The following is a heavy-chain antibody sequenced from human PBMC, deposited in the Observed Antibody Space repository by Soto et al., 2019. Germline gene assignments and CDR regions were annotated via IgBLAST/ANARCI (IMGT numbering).Heavy chain of an antibody. D-gene: IGHD1-1*01. CDR1: GGSISSYY. V-gene: IGHV4-59*08. Sequence: SETLSLTCTVSGGSISSYYWSWIRQPPGKGLEWIGYIYYSGSTNYNPSLKSRVTISVDTSKNQFSLKLSSVTAADTAVYYCARHEGNWNDEYNWFDPWGQGTLVTVSS. CDR3: ARHEGNWNDEYNWFDP. J-gene: IGHJ5*02. CDR2: IYYSGST.